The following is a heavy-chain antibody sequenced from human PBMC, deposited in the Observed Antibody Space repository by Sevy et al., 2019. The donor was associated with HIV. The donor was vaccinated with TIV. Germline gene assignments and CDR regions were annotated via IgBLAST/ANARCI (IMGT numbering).Heavy chain of an antibody. CDR1: GFTFSSYW. V-gene: IGHV3-7*01. Sequence: GGSLRLSCAASGFTFSSYWMSWVRQAPGKGLEWVANIKQDGSEKYYVDSVKGRFTISRDNAKNSLYLQMNSLRAEDTAVYYCARDPGYGYGHYPSSDAYSAFDIWGQGTMVTVSS. CDR2: IKQDGSEK. J-gene: IGHJ3*02. D-gene: IGHD4-17*01. CDR3: ARDPGYGYGHYPSSDAYSAFDI.